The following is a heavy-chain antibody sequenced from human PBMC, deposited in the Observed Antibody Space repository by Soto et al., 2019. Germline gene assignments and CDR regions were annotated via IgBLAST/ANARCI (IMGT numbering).Heavy chain of an antibody. CDR1: GFTFTSYS. J-gene: IGHJ4*02. D-gene: IGHD1-1*01. CDR2: ISSSGGFI. Sequence: EVQLVESGGGLVQPGGSLRLSCAASGFTFTSYSINWVRLAPGKGLEWVSSISSSGGFIFYADSVKGRFTISRDDVSNSVYLKMNSLRAEDTAVYYCARNNDFDYWGQGTLVTVSS. CDR3: ARNNDFDY. V-gene: IGHV3-21*01.